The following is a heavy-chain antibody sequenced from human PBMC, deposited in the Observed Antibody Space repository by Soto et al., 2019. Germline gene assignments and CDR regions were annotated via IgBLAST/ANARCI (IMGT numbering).Heavy chain of an antibody. Sequence: PGESLKISCKGSVYSFTSYWISWVRQMPGKGLEWMGRIDPSDSYTNYSPSFQGHVTISADKSISTAYLQWSSLKASDTAMYYCASDYDILTGYYNAAFDIWGQGTMVT. D-gene: IGHD3-9*01. J-gene: IGHJ3*02. CDR1: VYSFTSYW. V-gene: IGHV5-10-1*01. CDR2: IDPSDSYT. CDR3: ASDYDILTGYYNAAFDI.